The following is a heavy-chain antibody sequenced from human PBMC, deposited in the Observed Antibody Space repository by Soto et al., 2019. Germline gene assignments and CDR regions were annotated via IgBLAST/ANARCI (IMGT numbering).Heavy chain of an antibody. CDR2: IYYSGST. Sequence: QVQLQESGPGLVKPSETLSLTCTVSGGSISSYYWSWIRQPPGKGLEWIGYIYYSGSTNYNPSLKSRVTISVDTSKNQFSLKLRSVTAADTAVYYCARRVRTAGGDWFDPWGQGTLVTVSS. CDR1: GGSISSYY. D-gene: IGHD1-26*01. CDR3: ARRVRTAGGDWFDP. J-gene: IGHJ5*02. V-gene: IGHV4-59*08.